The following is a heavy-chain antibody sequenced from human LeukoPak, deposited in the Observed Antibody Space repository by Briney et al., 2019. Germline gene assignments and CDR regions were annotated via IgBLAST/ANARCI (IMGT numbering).Heavy chain of an antibody. CDR3: ARGLYYYDSSDAFDI. J-gene: IGHJ3*02. Sequence: SETLSLTCAVSGGSISSGGYSWSWIRQPPGKGLEWIGYIYHSGSTYYNPSLKSRVTISVDGSKNQFSLKLSSVTAADTAVYYCARGLYYYDSSDAFDIWGQGTMVTVSS. D-gene: IGHD3-22*01. CDR2: IYHSGST. V-gene: IGHV4-30-2*01. CDR1: GGSISSGGYS.